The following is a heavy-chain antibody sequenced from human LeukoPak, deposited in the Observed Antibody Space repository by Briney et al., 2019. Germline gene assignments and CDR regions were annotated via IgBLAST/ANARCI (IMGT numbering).Heavy chain of an antibody. J-gene: IGHJ4*02. Sequence: GGSLKLSCSTSGFTFSNHFMHWVRQAPGKGLEYVSSIGPNGASTLYADSVKGRFTISRDNSKNALYLQLTSLRLEDTALYYCVKDLTGAWSFDYWGQGTLVTVSS. CDR2: IGPNGAST. CDR3: VKDLTGAWSFDY. V-gene: IGHV3-64D*06. CDR1: GFTFSNHF. D-gene: IGHD3-9*01.